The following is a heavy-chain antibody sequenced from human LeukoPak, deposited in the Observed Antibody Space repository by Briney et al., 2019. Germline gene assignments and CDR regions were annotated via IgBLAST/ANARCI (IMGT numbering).Heavy chain of an antibody. CDR1: GGSFSGYY. Sequence: PSETLSLTCAVYGGSFSGYYWSWIRQPPGKGLEWIGEINHSGSTNYNPSLKSRVTISVDTSKNQFSLKLSSVTAADTAVYYCAKDQRYDVYSSSSVYYYYGMDVWGQGTTVTVSS. V-gene: IGHV4-34*01. CDR2: INHSGST. D-gene: IGHD6-6*01. J-gene: IGHJ6*02. CDR3: AKDQRYDVYSSSSVYYYYGMDV.